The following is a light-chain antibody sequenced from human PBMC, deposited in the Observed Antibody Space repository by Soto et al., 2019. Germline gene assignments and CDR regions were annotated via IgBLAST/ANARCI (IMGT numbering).Light chain of an antibody. J-gene: IGKJ1*01. Sequence: DIVMTQCPDSLGVSLGERVTITCKSSQSLVYSSNNKSYLAWYQQKSGTVPKVLIYAASTLQSGVPSRFSGSGSGTEFTLTISCLQSEDFATYYCQQYYSYPRTFGQGTKVDIK. CDR3: QQYYSYPRT. CDR2: AAS. V-gene: IGKV4-1*01. CDR1: QSLVYSSNNKSY.